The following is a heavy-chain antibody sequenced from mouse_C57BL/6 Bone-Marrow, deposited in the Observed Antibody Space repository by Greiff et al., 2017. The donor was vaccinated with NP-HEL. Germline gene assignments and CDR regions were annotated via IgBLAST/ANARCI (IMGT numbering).Heavy chain of an antibody. CDR1: GFTFSDYY. D-gene: IGHD1-1*01. J-gene: IGHJ4*01. V-gene: IGHV5-12*01. Sequence: EVKLVESGGGLVQPGGSLKLSCAASGFTFSDYYMYWVRQTPEKRLEWVAYISNGGGSTYYPDTVKGRFTISRDNAKNTLYLQMSRLKSEDTAMYYCARHGAYYYGSSSYAMDYWGQGTSVTVSS. CDR3: ARHGAYYYGSSSYAMDY. CDR2: ISNGGGST.